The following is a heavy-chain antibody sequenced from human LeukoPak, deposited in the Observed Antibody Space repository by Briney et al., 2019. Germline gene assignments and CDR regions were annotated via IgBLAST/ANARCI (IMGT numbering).Heavy chain of an antibody. D-gene: IGHD5-18*01. CDR3: ARDRGYSQGEYYYYMDV. CDR1: GGTFSSYA. CDR2: IIPIFGTA. V-gene: IGHV1-69*05. J-gene: IGHJ6*03. Sequence: ASVKVSCKASGGTFSSYAISWVRQALGQGLEWMGRIIPIFGTANYAQKFQGRVTITTDESTSTAYMELSSLRSEDTAVYYCARDRGYSQGEYYYYMDVWGKGTTVTVSS.